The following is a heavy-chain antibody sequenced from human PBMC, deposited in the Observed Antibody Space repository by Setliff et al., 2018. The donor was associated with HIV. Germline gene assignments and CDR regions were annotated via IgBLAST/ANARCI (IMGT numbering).Heavy chain of an antibody. V-gene: IGHV3-23*01. Sequence: GESLTISCAASGFTFSNYALTWVRQAPGKGLEWASSISGSGGSTNYEDSVKGRFTISRDNSKNTLYLQMNSLRVEDTAVYYCARLGELSSFDYWGQGTLVTVSS. CDR3: ARLGELSSFDY. J-gene: IGHJ4*02. D-gene: IGHD3-16*02. CDR1: GFTFSNYA. CDR2: ISGSGGST.